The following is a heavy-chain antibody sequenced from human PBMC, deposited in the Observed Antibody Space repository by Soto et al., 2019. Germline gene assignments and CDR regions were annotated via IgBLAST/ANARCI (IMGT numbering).Heavy chain of an antibody. J-gene: IGHJ6*02. CDR3: ASGRITVVGSRAYYSMDV. CDR2: FIPIFVSA. CDR1: GGTVSSYA. D-gene: IGHD6-19*01. Sequence: QLHLVQSGAEVKKAGSSVKVSCKASGGTVSSYAITWVRQAPGKGLEWMGVFIPIFVSAHYAPKFQGRITITADESTSTAYMELSGLTSEDTAIYYCASGRITVVGSRAYYSMDVWGQGTTVTVSS. V-gene: IGHV1-69*01.